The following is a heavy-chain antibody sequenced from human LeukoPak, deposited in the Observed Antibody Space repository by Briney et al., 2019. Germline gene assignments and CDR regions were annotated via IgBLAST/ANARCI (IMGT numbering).Heavy chain of an antibody. V-gene: IGHV1-69*05. CDR2: IIPIFGTA. CDR3: ASNDDPGGYSCGHYYYYYMDV. Sequence: ASVKVSCKASGYTFTSYGISWVRQAPGQGLEWMGGIIPIFGTANYAQKFQGRVTITTDESTSTAYMELSSLRSEDTAVYYCASNDDPGGYSCGHYYYYYMDVWGKGTTVTVSS. J-gene: IGHJ6*03. CDR1: GYTFTSYG. D-gene: IGHD5-18*01.